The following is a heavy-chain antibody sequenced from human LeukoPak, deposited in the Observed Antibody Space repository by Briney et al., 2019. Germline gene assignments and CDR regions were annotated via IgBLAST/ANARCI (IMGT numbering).Heavy chain of an antibody. V-gene: IGHV4-31*03. CDR1: GGSISSGGYY. D-gene: IGHD2-2*01. J-gene: IGHJ6*02. CDR3: ARHYLGYCSSTSCYDYYGMDV. Sequence: SQSLCLTCTVSGGSISSGGYYWSWIRQHPGKGLEWIGYMYCSGGTYYNPSLKSRVTISVDTSKNQFSLKLSSVTAADTAVYYCARHYLGYCSSTSCYDYYGMDVWGQGTTVTVSS. CDR2: MYCSGGT.